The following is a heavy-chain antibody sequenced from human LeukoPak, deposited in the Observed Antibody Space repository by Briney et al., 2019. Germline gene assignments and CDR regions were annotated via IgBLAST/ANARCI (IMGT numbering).Heavy chain of an antibody. J-gene: IGHJ4*02. V-gene: IGHV4-61*02. CDR3: ARDRYYDSGSYYN. D-gene: IGHD3-10*01. CDR1: GGSISSGTYY. CDR2: IYTFGTT. Sequence: SETLSLTCTVSGGSISSGTYYWSWIRQPAGKGLEWIGRIYTFGTTNYNPSLESRVTISVDTSKNQFSLKLNSVTAADTAVYYCARDRYYDSGSYYNWGQGTLVTVSS.